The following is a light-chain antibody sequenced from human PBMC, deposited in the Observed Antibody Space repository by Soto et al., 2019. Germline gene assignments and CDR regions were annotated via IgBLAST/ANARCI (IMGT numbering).Light chain of an antibody. CDR1: SSEVGSYNY. V-gene: IGLV2-14*03. J-gene: IGLJ1*01. CDR2: DVS. Sequence: QSALTQPASVSGSPGQSITISCTGTSSEVGSYNYVSWYQHHPGKVPQLMNYDVSNRPSGVSNRFSGSKSGNTASLTFSGLQAEDEADYYCSSYTSSNTYVFGTGTKVTVL. CDR3: SSYTSSNTYV.